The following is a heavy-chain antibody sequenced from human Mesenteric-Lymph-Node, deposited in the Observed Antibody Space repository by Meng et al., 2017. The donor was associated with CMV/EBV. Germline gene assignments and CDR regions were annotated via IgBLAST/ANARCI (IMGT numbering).Heavy chain of an antibody. D-gene: IGHD2-2*01. CDR2: IYSDGQSK. Sequence: GESLKISCAASGFTFSHYAMSWVRQAPGKGLEWVSLIYSDGQSKAYADYVKGHFTISGDNSKDSLYLQMDSLRSEDTAVYYCARGDSSTTWLVFDYWGLGTLVTVSS. J-gene: IGHJ4*02. CDR1: GFTFSHYA. CDR3: ARGDSSTTWLVFDY. V-gene: IGHV3-23*03.